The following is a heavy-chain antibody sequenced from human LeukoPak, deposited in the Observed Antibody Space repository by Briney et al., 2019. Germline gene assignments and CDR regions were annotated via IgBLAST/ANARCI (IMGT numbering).Heavy chain of an antibody. CDR2: IYYSGST. CDR1: GGSISSSSYY. V-gene: IGHV4-39*01. Sequence: SDTLSLTCTVSGGSISSSSYYWGWIRQPPGKGLEWFGSIYYSGSTYYNPSLKSRVTISVDTSKNQFSLKLSSVTAADTAVYYCASAGAAAGTVDYWGQGTLVTVSS. D-gene: IGHD6-13*01. J-gene: IGHJ4*02. CDR3: ASAGAAAGTVDY.